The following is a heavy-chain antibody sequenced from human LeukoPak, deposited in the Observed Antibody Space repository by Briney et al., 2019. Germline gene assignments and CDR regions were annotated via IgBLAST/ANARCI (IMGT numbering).Heavy chain of an antibody. CDR2: SSLSSSTI. CDR3: AREPPRGDFWSGAGRYYFDY. D-gene: IGHD3-3*01. Sequence: PGGSLRLSCAASGFTLSSYTMNWVRQAPGKGLEWVSYSSLSSSTIYYADSVKGRFTLSRDNATYSLYLQMNSLRAEDTAVYYCAREPPRGDFWSGAGRYYFDYWGQGTLVTVSS. J-gene: IGHJ4*02. V-gene: IGHV3-48*01. CDR1: GFTLSSYT.